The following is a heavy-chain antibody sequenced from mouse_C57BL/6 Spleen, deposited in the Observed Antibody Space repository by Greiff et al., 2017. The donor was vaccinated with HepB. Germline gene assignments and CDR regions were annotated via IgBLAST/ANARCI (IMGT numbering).Heavy chain of an antibody. V-gene: IGHV1-72*01. CDR2: IDPNSGGT. J-gene: IGHJ3*01. Sequence: VQLQQPGAELVKPGASVKLSCKASGYTFTSYWMHWVKQRPGRGLEWIGRIDPNSGGTKYNEKFKSKATLTVDKPSSTAYMQLSSLTSEESAVYYCAREGVYYGRGFAYWGQGTLVTVSA. D-gene: IGHD1-1*01. CDR1: GYTFTSYW. CDR3: AREGVYYGRGFAY.